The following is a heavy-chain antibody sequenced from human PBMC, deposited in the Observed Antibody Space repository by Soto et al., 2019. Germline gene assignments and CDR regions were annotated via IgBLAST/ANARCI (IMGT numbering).Heavy chain of an antibody. CDR2: ISSGSNT. CDR3: AKASATEKSGGMDV. CDR1: GFPFSSYA. V-gene: IGHV3-23*01. Sequence: EVQLLESGGGLVQPGGSLRLSCVASGFPFSSYAMSWVRQTPGRGLECVSSISSGSNTYYTDSVRGRSTISRDNPKNSLYLQMSSLRADDMALYCWAKASATEKSGGMDVWGQGTTVRVSS. J-gene: IGHJ6*02.